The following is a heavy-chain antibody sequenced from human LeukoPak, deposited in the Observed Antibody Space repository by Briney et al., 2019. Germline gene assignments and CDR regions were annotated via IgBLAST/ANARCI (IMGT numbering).Heavy chain of an antibody. J-gene: IGHJ4*02. CDR1: AYTLSGYY. CDR2: INPKSGVT. V-gene: IGHV1-2*02. CDR3: ARRIAVAGSPVYYFDY. D-gene: IGHD6-19*01. Sequence: ASVKVSCKASAYTLSGYYMHWVRQAAGQGLEWMGWINPKSGVTNYAQKFQGRVTMTWDTSINTTFMELSRLRSDDTAVYYCARRIAVAGSPVYYFDYWGQGTLVTVSS.